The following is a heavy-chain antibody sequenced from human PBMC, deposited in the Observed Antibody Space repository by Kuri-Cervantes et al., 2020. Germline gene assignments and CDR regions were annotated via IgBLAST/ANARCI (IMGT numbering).Heavy chain of an antibody. Sequence: ASVKVSCKASGYTFSAYFIHWVRQAPGQGLEWLGRVNCNGGGTIYAPKFQGRVTMTTDTSTSTAYMELRSLRSDDTAVYYCAILGAGYWGQGTLVTVSS. D-gene: IGHD4-17*01. CDR2: VNCNGGGT. CDR3: AILGAGY. CDR1: GYTFSAYF. V-gene: IGHV1-2*06. J-gene: IGHJ4*02.